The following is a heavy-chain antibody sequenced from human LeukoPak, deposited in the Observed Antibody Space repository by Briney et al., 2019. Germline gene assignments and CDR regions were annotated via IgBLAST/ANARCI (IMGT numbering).Heavy chain of an antibody. J-gene: IGHJ6*03. CDR3: ASSANTVSLYYYYYMDV. V-gene: IGHV1-2*02. Sequence: ASVKVSCKASGYTFTGSYMHWVRQAPGQGLEWMGWINPNSGGTNYAQKFQGRVTMTRDTSTSTAYMELSRLRSDDTAVYYCASSANTVSLYYYYYMDVWGKGTTVTVSS. CDR2: INPNSGGT. CDR1: GYTFTGSY. D-gene: IGHD4-11*01.